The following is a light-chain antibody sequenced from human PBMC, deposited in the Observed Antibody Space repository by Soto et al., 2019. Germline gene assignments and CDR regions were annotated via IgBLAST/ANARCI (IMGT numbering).Light chain of an antibody. CDR2: DAS. Sequence: DVPVTLSPSTLSVSVGDRVTITCRASQSISSWLGWYQQKPGKAPKLLIYDASSLESGVPSSFSGSGSGTEFTLTISSLQPDDFATYYCQQYNSYSTVGQGTKVDIK. CDR1: QSISSW. V-gene: IGKV1-5*01. CDR3: QQYNSYST. J-gene: IGKJ1*01.